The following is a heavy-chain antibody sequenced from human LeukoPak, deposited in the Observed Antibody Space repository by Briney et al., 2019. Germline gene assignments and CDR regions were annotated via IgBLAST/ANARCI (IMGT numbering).Heavy chain of an antibody. CDR3: AKDMGDYGDYPDF. CDR1: GFTFSDYA. J-gene: IGHJ4*02. Sequence: GGSLRLSCAASGFTFSDYAMTWVRQAPGKGLEWVSTISSSGGSAHSADSVKGRCTISRDNSKNTLYLHMNSLRAGDTAVFFCAKDMGDYGDYPDFWGQGTLVTVSS. CDR2: ISSSGGSA. D-gene: IGHD4-17*01. V-gene: IGHV3-23*01.